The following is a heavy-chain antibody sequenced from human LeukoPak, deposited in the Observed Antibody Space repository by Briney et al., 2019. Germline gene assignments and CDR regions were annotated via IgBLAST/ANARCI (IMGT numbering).Heavy chain of an antibody. J-gene: IGHJ3*02. CDR3: AREPKAYYDSSGANAFEI. D-gene: IGHD3-22*01. CDR2: IYSGGST. V-gene: IGHV3-53*01. Sequence: GGSLRLSCAASGFTVSSNYMSWVRQAPGKGLEWVSVIYSGGSTYYADSVKGRFTISRDNSKNTLYLQMNSLRAEDTAVYYCAREPKAYYDSSGANAFEIWGQGTMVTVSS. CDR1: GFTVSSNY.